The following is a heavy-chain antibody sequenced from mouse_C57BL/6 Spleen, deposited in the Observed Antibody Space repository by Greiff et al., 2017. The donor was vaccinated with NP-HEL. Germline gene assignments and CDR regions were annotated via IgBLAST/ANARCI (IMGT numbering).Heavy chain of an antibody. D-gene: IGHD1-1*01. Sequence: EVQRVESGGGLVKPGGSLKLSCAASGFTFSSYAMSWVRQTPEKRLEWVATISDGGSYTYYPDNVKGRFTISRDNAKNNLYLQMSHLKSEDTAMYYCARITTVDWYFDVWGTGTTVTVSS. CDR3: ARITTVDWYFDV. CDR2: ISDGGSYT. J-gene: IGHJ1*03. CDR1: GFTFSSYA. V-gene: IGHV5-4*01.